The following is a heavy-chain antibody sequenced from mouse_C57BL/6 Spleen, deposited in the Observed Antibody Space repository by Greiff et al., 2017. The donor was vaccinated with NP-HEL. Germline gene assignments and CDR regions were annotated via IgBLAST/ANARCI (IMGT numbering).Heavy chain of an antibody. CDR3: ARIGWEDYFDY. CDR1: GFTFSDYG. V-gene: IGHV5-17*01. J-gene: IGHJ2*01. Sequence: EVKLMESGGGLVKPGGSLKLSCAASGFTFSDYGMHWVRQAPEKGLEWVAYISSGSSTIYYADTVKGRFTISRDNAKNTLFLQMTSLRSEDTAMYYCARIGWEDYFDYWGQGTTLTVSS. CDR2: ISSGSSTI. D-gene: IGHD1-1*02.